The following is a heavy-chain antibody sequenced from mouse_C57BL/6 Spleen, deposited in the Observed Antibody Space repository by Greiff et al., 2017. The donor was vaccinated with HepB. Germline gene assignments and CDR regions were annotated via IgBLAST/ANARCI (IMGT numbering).Heavy chain of an antibody. J-gene: IGHJ1*03. D-gene: IGHD1-1*01. CDR2: IDPSDSYT. CDR3: ARRKGVGSSYWYFDV. V-gene: IGHV1-69*01. CDR1: GYTFTSYW. Sequence: QVQLQQPGAELVMPGASVKLSCKASGYTFTSYWMHWVKQRPGQGLEWIGEIDPSDSYTNYNQKFKGKSTLTVDKSSSTAYMQLSSLTSEDSAVYYCARRKGVGSSYWYFDVWGTGTTVTVSS.